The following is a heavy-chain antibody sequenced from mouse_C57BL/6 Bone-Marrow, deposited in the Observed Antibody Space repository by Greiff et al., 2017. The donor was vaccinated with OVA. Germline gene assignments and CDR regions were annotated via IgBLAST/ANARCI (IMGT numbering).Heavy chain of an antibody. Sequence: QVQLKESGAELARPGASVKLSCKASGYTFTSYGISWVKQRTGQGLEWIGEIYPRSGNTYYNEKFKGKATLTADKSSSTAYMELRSLTSEDSAVYFCAGGLLRLLFDYWGQGTTLTVSS. J-gene: IGHJ2*01. CDR1: GYTFTSYG. D-gene: IGHD1-1*01. CDR3: AGGLLRLLFDY. V-gene: IGHV1-81*01. CDR2: IYPRSGNT.